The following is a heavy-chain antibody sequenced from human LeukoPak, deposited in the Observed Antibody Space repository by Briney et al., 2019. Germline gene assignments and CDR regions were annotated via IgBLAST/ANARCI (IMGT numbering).Heavy chain of an antibody. CDR1: GFTFDDCA. CDR2: ISWDGGST. V-gene: IGHV3-43D*03. CDR3: AKVSGGYDSSGYFYYFDY. D-gene: IGHD3-22*01. J-gene: IGHJ4*02. Sequence: GGSLRLSCAASGFTFDDCAMHWVRQAPGKGLEWVSLISWDGGSTYYADSVKGRFTISRDNSKNTLYLQMNSLRAEDTAVYYCAKVSGGYDSSGYFYYFDYWGQGTLVTVSS.